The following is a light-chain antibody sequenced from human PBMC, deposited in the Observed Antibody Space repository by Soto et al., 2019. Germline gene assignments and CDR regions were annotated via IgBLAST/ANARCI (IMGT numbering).Light chain of an antibody. V-gene: IGKV1-5*03. Sequence: DIQMTQSPSTLSGSVGDRVTITCRASQTISSWLAWYQQKPGKAPKLLIYKASTLKSGVPSRFSGSGSGTEFTLTISSLQPDDFATYYCQHYNSYSATFGQGTKGDIK. CDR2: KAS. CDR3: QHYNSYSAT. J-gene: IGKJ1*01. CDR1: QTISSW.